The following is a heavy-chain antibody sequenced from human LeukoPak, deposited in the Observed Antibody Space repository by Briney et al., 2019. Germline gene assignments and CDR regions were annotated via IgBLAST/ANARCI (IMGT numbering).Heavy chain of an antibody. J-gene: IGHJ4*02. CDR3: TQTRLGYCSGGSCYIFDY. CDR1: GFTFGDYA. D-gene: IGHD2-15*01. CDR2: IRSKAYGGTT. Sequence: GGSLRLSCTASGFTFGDYAMSWVRQAPGKGLEGVGFIRSKAYGGTTEYAPSVKGRFTISRDDSKSIAYLQMNSLKTEDTAVYYCTQTRLGYCSGGSCYIFDYWGQGTLVTVSS. V-gene: IGHV3-49*04.